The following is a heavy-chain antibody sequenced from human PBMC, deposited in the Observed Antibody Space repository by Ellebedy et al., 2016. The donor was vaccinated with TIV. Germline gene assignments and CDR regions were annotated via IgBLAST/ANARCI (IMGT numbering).Heavy chain of an antibody. CDR1: GFTFGDYA. V-gene: IGHV3-49*03. CDR2: TRSRVFLGTT. D-gene: IGHD3-10*01. Sequence: PGGSLRLSCTASGFTFGDYAMSWFRQAPGTGLEWVGLTRSRVFLGTTDYAASVRGRFSISRDDSSSIVYLQMNSLKTEDTAVYYCSRRNGSGSTFDYWGQGTLVTVSS. CDR3: SRRNGSGSTFDY. J-gene: IGHJ4*02.